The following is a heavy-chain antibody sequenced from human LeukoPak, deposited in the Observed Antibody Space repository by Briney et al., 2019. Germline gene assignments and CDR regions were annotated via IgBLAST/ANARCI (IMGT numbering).Heavy chain of an antibody. J-gene: IGHJ3*02. V-gene: IGHV3-11*06. CDR3: ARDRGYSSGWYSAFDI. D-gene: IGHD6-19*01. CDR1: GFTFSDYY. CDR2: ISSTSSYT. Sequence: GGSLRLSCAASGFTFSDYYMSWIRQAPGKGLEWVSYISSTSSYTSYADSVKGRFTISRDNTKNSLYLQMNSLRAEDTAVYYCARDRGYSSGWYSAFDIWGQGTMVTVSS.